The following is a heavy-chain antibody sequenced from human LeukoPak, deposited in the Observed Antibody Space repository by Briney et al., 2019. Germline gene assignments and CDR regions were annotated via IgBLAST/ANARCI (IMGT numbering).Heavy chain of an antibody. J-gene: IGHJ6*02. CDR1: GFTFSNFA. CDR2: ISGGGDST. V-gene: IGHV3-23*01. Sequence: QPGGSLRLSCAASGFTFSNFAMSWVRQAPGKGLEWVSAISGGGDSTYYADSVKGRFTVSRDNSKNTLYVQMNSLGAEDTAVYFCARYCTNAVCHTGHYYGMDVWGQGTTVTVSS. CDR3: ARYCTNAVCHTGHYYGMDV. D-gene: IGHD2-8*01.